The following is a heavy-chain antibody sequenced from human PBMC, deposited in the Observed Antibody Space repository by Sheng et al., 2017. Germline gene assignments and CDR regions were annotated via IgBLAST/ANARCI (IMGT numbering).Heavy chain of an antibody. J-gene: IGHJ4*02. Sequence: EVQVVQSGGGLVQPGGPVRLSCVASGFSFSDYWMSWVRQTPGKGLEWVAIINQDGSVKYYVDSMRGRFTISRDNTKSSLFLQMNSLTVEDTAVYYCGSDIHRSLDYWGQGTLVSVSS. CDR2: INQDGSVK. CDR3: GSDIHRSLDY. V-gene: IGHV3-7*01. CDR1: GFSFSDYW. D-gene: IGHD1-1*01.